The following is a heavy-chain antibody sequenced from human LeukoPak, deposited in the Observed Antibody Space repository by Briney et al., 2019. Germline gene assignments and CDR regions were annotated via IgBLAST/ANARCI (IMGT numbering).Heavy chain of an antibody. J-gene: IGHJ3*02. Sequence: ASVKVSCKASGYTFTSYDINWVRQATGQGLEWMGWMNPNSGNTGYAQKLQGRVTMTRNTSISTAYKELSSLRSEDTAVYYCARDWYPDAFDIWGQGTMVTVSS. V-gene: IGHV1-8*01. D-gene: IGHD1-14*01. CDR3: ARDWYPDAFDI. CDR2: MNPNSGNT. CDR1: GYTFTSYD.